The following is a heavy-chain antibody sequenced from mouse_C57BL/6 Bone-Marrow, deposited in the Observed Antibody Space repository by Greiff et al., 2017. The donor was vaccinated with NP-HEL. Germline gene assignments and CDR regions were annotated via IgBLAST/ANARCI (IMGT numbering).Heavy chain of an antibody. V-gene: IGHV1-31*01. CDR3: ARSFYDYEGGRTYWYFDV. D-gene: IGHD2-4*01. Sequence: EVQLQQSGPELVKPGASVKISCKASGYSFTGYYMHWVKQSHGNILDWIGYIYPYNGVSSYNQKFKGKATLTVDKSSSTAYMELRSLTSEDSAVYYGARSFYDYEGGRTYWYFDVWGTGTTVTVSS. J-gene: IGHJ1*03. CDR2: IYPYNGVS. CDR1: GYSFTGYY.